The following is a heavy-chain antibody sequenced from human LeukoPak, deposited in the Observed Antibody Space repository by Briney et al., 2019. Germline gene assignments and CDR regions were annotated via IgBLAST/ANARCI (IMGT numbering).Heavy chain of an antibody. CDR2: IYTSGST. J-gene: IGHJ5*01. V-gene: IGHV4-4*07. Sequence: PSETLSLTCTVSGGSMSSYYWSWIRQPAGKGLEWIGRIYTSGSTNYNPSLKSRVTMSVDTSKNLFSLKLTSVTAADTALYFCARGMSAAYDYNWFDSWGQGTLVTVSS. CDR1: GGSMSSYY. CDR3: ARGMSAAYDYNWFDS. D-gene: IGHD5-12*01.